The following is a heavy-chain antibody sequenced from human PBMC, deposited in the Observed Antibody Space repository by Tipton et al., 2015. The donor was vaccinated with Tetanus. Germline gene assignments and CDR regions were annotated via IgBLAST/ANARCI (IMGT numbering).Heavy chain of an antibody. V-gene: IGHV4-30-2*01. D-gene: IGHD2-21*02. CDR3: ARAASAVVTRTAFDI. Sequence: LSLTCAVSGGSTRSGGYSWSWIRQPPGKGLEWIGYIYHSGSTYYNPSLKSRVTISVDRSKNQFSLKLSSVTAADTAVYYCARAASAVVTRTAFDIWGQGTMVTVSS. J-gene: IGHJ3*02. CDR2: IYHSGST. CDR1: GGSTRSGGYS.